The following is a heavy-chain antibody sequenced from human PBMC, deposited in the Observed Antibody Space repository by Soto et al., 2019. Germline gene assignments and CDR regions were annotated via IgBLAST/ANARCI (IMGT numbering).Heavy chain of an antibody. Sequence: EVQLVESGGGLVQPGGSLKLSCAASGLTFSGSAMHWVRQAAGKGLEWVGCIRGKANNYATLYAASVEGRFTISRDDSKNTAYLQMNSLNTEDSAVYYCIRNGDGGGDQYGMDVWGQGTTVTVSS. CDR2: IRGKANNYAT. J-gene: IGHJ6*02. V-gene: IGHV3-73*02. D-gene: IGHD2-15*01. CDR3: IRNGDGGGDQYGMDV. CDR1: GLTFSGSA.